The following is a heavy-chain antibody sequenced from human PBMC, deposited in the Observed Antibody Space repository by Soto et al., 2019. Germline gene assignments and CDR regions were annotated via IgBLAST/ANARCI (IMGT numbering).Heavy chain of an antibody. J-gene: IGHJ4*02. CDR2: INHSGST. V-gene: IGHV4-34*01. Sequence: QVQLQQWGAGLLKPSETLSLTCAVYGGSFSGYYWSWIRQPPGKGLEWIGEINHSGSTNYNPSLKSRVTISVDTSTNQFSLMLSSVTAADTAVYYCASGGTRGYSYVFSSLNYFDYWGQGTLVTVSS. D-gene: IGHD5-18*01. CDR3: ASGGTRGYSYVFSSLNYFDY. CDR1: GGSFSGYY.